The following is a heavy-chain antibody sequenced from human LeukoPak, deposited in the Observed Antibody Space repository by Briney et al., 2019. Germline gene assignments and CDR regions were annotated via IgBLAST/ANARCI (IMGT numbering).Heavy chain of an antibody. CDR3: ATYRSYGMEV. V-gene: IGHV3-48*02. CDR1: GFTFSTYR. CDR2: ISSSSSAI. D-gene: IGHD5-12*01. Sequence: GGSLRLSCAASGFTFSTYRMTWVRQAPGKGLEWVSYISSSSSAIYYADSVKGRFTISRDNAKNSLYLQMNSLRDEDTAVYYCATYRSYGMEVWGQGTTVTVSS. J-gene: IGHJ6*02.